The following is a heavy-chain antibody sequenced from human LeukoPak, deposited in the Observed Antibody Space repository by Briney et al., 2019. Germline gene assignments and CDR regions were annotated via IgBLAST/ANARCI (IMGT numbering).Heavy chain of an antibody. J-gene: IGHJ5*02. CDR2: MNPNSGNT. CDR3: ARGRSIYVRRNWFDP. D-gene: IGHD3-16*02. V-gene: IGHV1-8*01. CDR1: GYTFTNYG. Sequence: ASVKVSCKASGYTFTNYGISWVRQATGQGLEWMGWMNPNSGNTGYAQKFQGRVTMTRNTSISTAYMELSSLRSEDTAVYYCARGRSIYVRRNWFDPWGQGTLVTVSS.